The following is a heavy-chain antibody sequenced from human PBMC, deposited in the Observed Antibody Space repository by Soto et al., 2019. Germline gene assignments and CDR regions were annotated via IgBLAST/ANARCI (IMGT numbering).Heavy chain of an antibody. J-gene: IGHJ4*02. CDR2: IYYSGST. CDR3: ARDVNAYYGDYFDY. D-gene: IGHD4-17*01. CDR1: GGSISSYY. V-gene: IGHV4-59*01. Sequence: TESLALTCTVSGGSISSYYWSWIRQPPGKGLEWIGYIYYSGSTNYNPSLKSRVTISVDTSKNQFSLKLSSVTAADTAVYYCARDVNAYYGDYFDYWGQGTLVTVSS.